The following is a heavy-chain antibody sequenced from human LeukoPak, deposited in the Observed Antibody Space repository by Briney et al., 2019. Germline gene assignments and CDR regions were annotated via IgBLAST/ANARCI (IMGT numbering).Heavy chain of an antibody. CDR2: INPNSGGT. D-gene: IGHD2-15*01. CDR3: ARLYPVVAATTPFDS. V-gene: IGHV1-2*02. J-gene: IGHJ4*02. CDR1: GYTFTGYY. Sequence: ASVKVSCKASGYTFTGYYMHWVRQAPAQGLEWMGWINPNSGGTNYAQKFQGRVTMTRDTSISTAYMQLSRLRSDDTAVYYCARLYPVVAATTPFDSWGQGTLVTVSP.